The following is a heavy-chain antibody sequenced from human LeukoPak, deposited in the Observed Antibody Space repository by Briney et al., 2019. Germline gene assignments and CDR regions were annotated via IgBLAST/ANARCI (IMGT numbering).Heavy chain of an antibody. J-gene: IGHJ4*02. CDR3: AKYGGSGWVIDY. CDR1: GASISSNY. D-gene: IGHD6-19*01. V-gene: IGHV4-59*08. CDR2: IYYTGGT. Sequence: SETLSLTCTVSGASISSNYWTWIRQPPGKGLEYIGYIYYTGGTNYNPSLKSRVTISVDTPKNQFSLKLSSVTAADTAVYFCAKYGGSGWVIDYWGQGTLVTVSS.